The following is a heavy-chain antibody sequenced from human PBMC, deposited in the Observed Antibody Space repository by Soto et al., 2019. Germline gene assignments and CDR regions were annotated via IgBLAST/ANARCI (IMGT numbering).Heavy chain of an antibody. J-gene: IGHJ6*02. V-gene: IGHV3-23*01. D-gene: IGHD5-12*01. CDR2: ISGSGGST. CDR1: GFTFSSYA. Sequence: EVQLLESGGGLVQPGGSLRLSCAASGFTFSSYAMSWVRQAPGKGLEWVSAISGSGGSTYYADSVKGRFTISRDNSKKTLDLQMTSRGAEDTAVYYCAKLARASYYYYGMDVWGQGTTVTVSS. CDR3: AKLARASYYYYGMDV.